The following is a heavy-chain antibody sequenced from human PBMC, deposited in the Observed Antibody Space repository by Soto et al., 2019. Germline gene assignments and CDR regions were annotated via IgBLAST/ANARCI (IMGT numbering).Heavy chain of an antibody. J-gene: IGHJ4*02. Sequence: GGSLRLSCAASGFTFSDYYMSWIRQAPGKGLEWVSYISSSGSTIYYADSVKGRFTISRDNAKNSLYLQMNSLRAEDTAVYYCARVGPAIMVRGDKNSPYFFDYWGQGTLVTVSS. CDR1: GFTFSDYY. CDR2: ISSSGSTI. CDR3: ARVGPAIMVRGDKNSPYFFDY. D-gene: IGHD3-10*01. V-gene: IGHV3-11*01.